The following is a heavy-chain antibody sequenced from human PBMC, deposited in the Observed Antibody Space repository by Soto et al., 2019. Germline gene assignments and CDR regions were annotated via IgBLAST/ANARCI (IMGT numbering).Heavy chain of an antibody. D-gene: IGHD3-22*01. J-gene: IGHJ4*02. V-gene: IGHV3-23*01. CDR2: ISGSGIST. CDR3: ARGVQWLPIPDY. CDR1: GFTFSSYA. Sequence: LRLSCAASGFTFSSYAMSWVRQAPGKGLEWVSSISGSGISTYYADSVKGRFTVSRDNSRNTLFLQMNSLRAEDTAVYYCARGVQWLPIPDYWGQGTLVTVPQ.